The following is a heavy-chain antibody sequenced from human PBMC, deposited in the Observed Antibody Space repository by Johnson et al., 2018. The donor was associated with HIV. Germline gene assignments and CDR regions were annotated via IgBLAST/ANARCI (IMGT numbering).Heavy chain of an antibody. CDR3: ARACSAAHCYSAQAFDI. V-gene: IGHV3-66*01. CDR1: GFTVSGNY. Sequence: VQLVESGGGLVKPGGSLRLSCAASGFTVSGNYMTWVRQAPGKGLEWVSVIFSGGSTYYAGFVKGRFTISRDNSKNTLYLQVNSLRAGDTAVYYCARACSAAHCYSAQAFDIWGQGTMVTVSS. D-gene: IGHD2-15*01. J-gene: IGHJ3*02. CDR2: IFSGGST.